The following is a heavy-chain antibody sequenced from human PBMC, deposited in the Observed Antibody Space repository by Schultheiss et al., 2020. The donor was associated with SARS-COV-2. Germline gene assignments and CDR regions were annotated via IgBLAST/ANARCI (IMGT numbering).Heavy chain of an antibody. CDR1: GGSFSDDY. CDR3: ARENTDYRFVAY. Sequence: SETLSLTCGVYGGSFSDDYCTWIRQPPGKGLEWIGEIDHRGTTYYNPSLKSRVTISVDKSKNQFSLKLSSVTAADTAVYYCARENTDYRFVAYWGQGTLVTISS. D-gene: IGHD4/OR15-4a*01. CDR2: IDHRGTT. V-gene: IGHV4-34*01. J-gene: IGHJ4*02.